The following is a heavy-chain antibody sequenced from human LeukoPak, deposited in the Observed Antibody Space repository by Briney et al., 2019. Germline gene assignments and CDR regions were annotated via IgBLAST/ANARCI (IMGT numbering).Heavy chain of an antibody. V-gene: IGHV3-74*01. Sequence: PGGSLRLSCAASGFTFSSYWLHWVCQAPRPGLVWVSRIKSDGITTTYSDSANSRFTISRDNAKNTLYLQMNSLRAEDTAVYYCARGGSPPEALGDAFGVWGQGTVVTVSS. D-gene: IGHD1-26*01. CDR3: ARGGSPPEALGDAFGV. CDR2: IKSDGITT. J-gene: IGHJ3*01. CDR1: GFTFSSYW.